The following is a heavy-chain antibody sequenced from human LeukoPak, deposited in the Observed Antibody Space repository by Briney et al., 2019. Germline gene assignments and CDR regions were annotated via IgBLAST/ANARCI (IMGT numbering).Heavy chain of an antibody. CDR2: INPNRGGT. Sequence: ASVKVSCKASGYTFTGYYMHWVRQAPGQGLEWMGWINPNRGGTNYAQKFQGRVTMTRDTSISTAYMELSRLRSDDTAVYYCARYGFWSGLPYWGQGTLVTVSS. CDR1: GYTFTGYY. CDR3: ARYGFWSGLPY. J-gene: IGHJ4*02. D-gene: IGHD3-3*01. V-gene: IGHV1-2*02.